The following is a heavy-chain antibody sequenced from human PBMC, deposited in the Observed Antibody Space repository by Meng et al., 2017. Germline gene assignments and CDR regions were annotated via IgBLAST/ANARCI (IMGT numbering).Heavy chain of an antibody. CDR3: ARGSYSFDS. J-gene: IGHJ4*02. V-gene: IGHV6-1*01. CDR1: GDSVSSNSAA. Sequence: QLPLQQSGPGLVKPSQTLSLICAISGDSVSSNSAAWNWIRQSPSRGLEWLGRAYYRSKWYHDYAESVKSRISIVPDTSKNQFSLQLRSVTPEDSAVYYCARGSYSFDSWGQRTLDTVSS. CDR2: AYYRSKWYH. D-gene: IGHD1-26*01.